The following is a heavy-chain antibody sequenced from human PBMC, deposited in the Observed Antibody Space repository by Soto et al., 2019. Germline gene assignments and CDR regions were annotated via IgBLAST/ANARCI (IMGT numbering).Heavy chain of an antibody. CDR2: INSDGSST. D-gene: IGHD6-6*01. CDR3: ARDSSSSSCYYYYGMDV. J-gene: IGHJ6*02. Sequence: PGGSLRLSCAASGFTFSSYWMHWVRQAPGKGLVWVSRINSDGSSTSYADSVKGRFTISRDNAKNTLYLQMNSLRAEDTAVYYCARDSSSSSCYYYYGMDVWGQGTTVTVSS. V-gene: IGHV3-74*01. CDR1: GFTFSSYW.